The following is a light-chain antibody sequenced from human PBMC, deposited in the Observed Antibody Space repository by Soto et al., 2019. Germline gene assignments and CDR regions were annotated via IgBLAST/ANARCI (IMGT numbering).Light chain of an antibody. CDR2: QIS. CDR3: MQFARFPRT. V-gene: IGKV2-24*01. CDR1: QSLVYSDGNTY. Sequence: DVVLTQTPLSSPVTLGQPASISCRSSQSLVYSDGNTYLSWLQQRPGQPPRLLIYQISNRFSGVPDRFSASGAGTDFTLKISRVEAEDVGVYYCMQFARFPRTFGQGTKVEIK. J-gene: IGKJ1*01.